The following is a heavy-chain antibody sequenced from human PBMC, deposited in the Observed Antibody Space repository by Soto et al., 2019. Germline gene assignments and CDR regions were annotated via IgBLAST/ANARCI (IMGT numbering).Heavy chain of an antibody. D-gene: IGHD3-3*01. Sequence: QERLVQSGAEVRKPGSSVKVSCKVTGGTSTRYAINWVRQAPGQGLEWMGGIVQMFGTSKYAQKFQGRVTTTADTSTNIAYTELRGLGCEDTAVYYCNRGSEYDFWSGYLWGQGTLVSVSS. J-gene: IGHJ4*02. CDR3: NRGSEYDFWSGYL. V-gene: IGHV1-69*06. CDR2: IVQMFGTS. CDR1: GGTSTRYA.